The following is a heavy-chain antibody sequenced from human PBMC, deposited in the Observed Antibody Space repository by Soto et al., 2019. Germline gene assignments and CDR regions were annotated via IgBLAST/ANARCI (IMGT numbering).Heavy chain of an antibody. CDR1: GFTFSSYA. V-gene: IGHV3-23*01. CDR2: ISGCGGRT. D-gene: IGHD3-22*01. Sequence: EVPLLESGGGLVQPGGSLRLSCAASGFTFSSYAMSWVRQAPGKGLEWVSAISGCGGRTYYADSVKGRFTISRDNSKNTLYLQMNSLRAEDTAVYYCAALVVVVMYPDYWGQGTLVTVSS. CDR3: AALVVVVMYPDY. J-gene: IGHJ4*02.